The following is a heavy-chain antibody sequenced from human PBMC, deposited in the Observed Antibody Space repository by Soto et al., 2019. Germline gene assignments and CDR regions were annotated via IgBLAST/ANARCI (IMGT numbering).Heavy chain of an antibody. D-gene: IGHD3-3*01. CDR2: IYYSGST. CDR3: ARHRAYYDFWSGYYPDAFDI. CDR1: GGSISSSSYY. Sequence: QLQLQESGPGLVKPSETLSLTCTVSGGSISSSSYYWGWIRQPPGKGLEWIGSIYYSGSTYYNPSLKSRVTISEDTSKNQFSLKLSSVTAADTAVYYCARHRAYYDFWSGYYPDAFDIWGQGTMVTVSS. V-gene: IGHV4-39*01. J-gene: IGHJ3*02.